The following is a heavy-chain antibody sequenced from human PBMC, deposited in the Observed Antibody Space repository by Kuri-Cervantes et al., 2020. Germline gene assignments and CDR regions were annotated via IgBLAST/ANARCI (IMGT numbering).Heavy chain of an antibody. V-gene: IGHV3-23*01. CDR1: GFTFDDYG. Sequence: GESLKISCAASGFTFDDYGMSWVRQAPGKGLEWVSTISHNGDTTYYAGSAQGRFTISRDNSKNMLYLHMKSLRAEDTAVYYCAKGAMAMTEKYFHYWGQGTLVTVSS. D-gene: IGHD5-24*01. CDR2: ISHNGDTT. J-gene: IGHJ1*01. CDR3: AKGAMAMTEKYFHY.